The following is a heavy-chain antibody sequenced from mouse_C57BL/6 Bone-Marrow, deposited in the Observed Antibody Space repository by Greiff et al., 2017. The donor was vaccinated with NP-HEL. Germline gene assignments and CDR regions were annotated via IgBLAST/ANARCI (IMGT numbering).Heavy chain of an antibody. V-gene: IGHV1-55*01. CDR1: GYTFTSYW. Sequence: QVQLQQPGAELVKPGASVKMSCKASGYTFTSYWITWVKQRPGQGLEWIGDIYPGSGSTNYNEKFKSKATLTVDTSSSTAYMQLSSLPSEDSAVYYYARTPYYDYGGCYAMGYWGQGTSVTVSS. D-gene: IGHD2-4*01. CDR2: IYPGSGST. J-gene: IGHJ4*01. CDR3: ARTPYYDYGGCYAMGY.